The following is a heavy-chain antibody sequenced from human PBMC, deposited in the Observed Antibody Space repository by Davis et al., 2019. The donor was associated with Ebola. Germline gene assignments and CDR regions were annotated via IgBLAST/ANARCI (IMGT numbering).Heavy chain of an antibody. J-gene: IGHJ6*04. D-gene: IGHD1-7*01. CDR2: ISYDGSNK. Sequence: GESLKIFCAASGFTFSSYAMHWVRQAPGKGLEWVAVISYDGSNKYYADSVKGRFTISRDNSKNTLYLQMNSLRAEDTAVYYCAGRGRTGTTRVSYYYYGMDVWGKGTTVTVSS. CDR3: AGRGRTGTTRVSYYYYGMDV. V-gene: IGHV3-30-3*01. CDR1: GFTFSSYA.